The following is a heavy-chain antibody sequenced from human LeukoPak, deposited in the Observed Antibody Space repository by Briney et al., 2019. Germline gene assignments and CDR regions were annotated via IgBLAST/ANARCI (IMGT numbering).Heavy chain of an antibody. D-gene: IGHD2-2*01. J-gene: IGHJ6*03. Sequence: PSETLSLTCTVSGGSISSSSYYWGWIRQPPGKGLEWIGSIYYSGSSNYSPSLKSRVTISVDTSKNQFSLKLRSVTAADTAVYYCARVGKYQLLGVVGLYYYYYMDVWGKGTTVTISS. CDR3: ARVGKYQLLGVVGLYYYYYMDV. V-gene: IGHV4-39*07. CDR1: GGSISSSSYY. CDR2: IYYSGSS.